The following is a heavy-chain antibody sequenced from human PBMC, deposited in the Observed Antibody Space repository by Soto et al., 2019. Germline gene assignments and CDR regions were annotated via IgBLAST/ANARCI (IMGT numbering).Heavy chain of an antibody. Sequence: SVQVSCKSSGGTFSSYAISWVRQAPGQGLEWMGGIIPIFGTANDAHKFQGRVTIPADESTRTAYMALSSLRSEDTAVYYCARTSGGVFGIIIEGSNWLAPWVQGSRVTVSS. V-gene: IGHV1-69*13. CDR3: ARTSGGVFGIIIEGSNWLAP. D-gene: IGHD3-16*02. CDR2: IIPIFGTA. CDR1: GGTFSSYA. J-gene: IGHJ5*02.